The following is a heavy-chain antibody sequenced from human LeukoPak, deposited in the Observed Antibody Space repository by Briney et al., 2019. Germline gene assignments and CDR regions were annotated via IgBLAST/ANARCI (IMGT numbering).Heavy chain of an antibody. CDR3: ARTLYDILTGESYYFDY. D-gene: IGHD3-9*01. CDR1: GYTFTGYY. CDR2: INPNSGGT. J-gene: IGHJ4*02. Sequence: ASVKVSCKASGYTFTGYYIHWVRQAPGQGLEWMGWINPNSGGTNYAQKFQGRVTMTRDTSISTAYMELSRLRSDDTAVYYCARTLYDILTGESYYFDYWGQGTLVTVSS. V-gene: IGHV1-2*02.